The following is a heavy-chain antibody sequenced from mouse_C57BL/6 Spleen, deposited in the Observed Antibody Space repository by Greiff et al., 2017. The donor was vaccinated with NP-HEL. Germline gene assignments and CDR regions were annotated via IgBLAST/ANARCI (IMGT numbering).Heavy chain of an antibody. D-gene: IGHD6-1*01. Sequence: QVQLKESGPGLVAPSQSLSITCTVSGFSLTSYGVHWVRQPPGKGLEWLVVIWSDGSTTYNSALKSRQSISKDNSKSQVFLKMNSLQTDDTAMYYCARQASYERYYAMDDWGQGTSVTVSS. V-gene: IGHV2-6-1*01. CDR2: IWSDGST. CDR3: ARQASYERYYAMDD. CDR1: GFSLTSYG. J-gene: IGHJ4*01.